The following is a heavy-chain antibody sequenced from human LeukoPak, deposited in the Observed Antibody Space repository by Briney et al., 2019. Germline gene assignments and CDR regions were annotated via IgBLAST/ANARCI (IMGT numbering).Heavy chain of an antibody. CDR2: IYYSGST. D-gene: IGHD3-10*01. CDR3: ARHAMAEKQLLWFGPYYYYGMDV. V-gene: IGHV4-39*01. J-gene: IGHJ6*02. Sequence: SETLSLTCTVSGGSISSSSYYWGWIRQPPGKGLEWIGSIYYSGSTYYNPSLKSRVTISVDTSKNQFSLKLSSVTAADTAVYYCARHAMAEKQLLWFGPYYYYGMDVWGQGTTVTVSS. CDR1: GGSISSSSYY.